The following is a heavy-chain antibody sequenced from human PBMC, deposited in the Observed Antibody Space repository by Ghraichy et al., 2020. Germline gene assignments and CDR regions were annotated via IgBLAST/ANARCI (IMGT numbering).Heavy chain of an antibody. CDR1: GFIFSSYA. V-gene: IGHV3-64*01. Sequence: GESLNISCAASGFIFSSYAMHWVRQAPGKGLEYVSAISSNGGSTYYANSVKGRFTISRDNSKNTVYLQMGSLRTEDMAVYYCASTFGGVIVIGSGMDVWGQGTTVTVS. CDR3: ASTFGGVIVIGSGMDV. J-gene: IGHJ6*02. CDR2: ISSNGGST. D-gene: IGHD3-16*02.